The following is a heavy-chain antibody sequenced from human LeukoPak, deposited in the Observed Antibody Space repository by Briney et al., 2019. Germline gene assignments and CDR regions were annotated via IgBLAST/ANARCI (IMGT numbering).Heavy chain of an antibody. CDR1: GGSISSGSYY. CDR3: ARVPYYDFWSGSHDY. D-gene: IGHD3-3*01. V-gene: IGHV4-61*02. J-gene: IGHJ4*02. Sequence: SETLSLTCTVSGGSISSGSYYWSWIRRPAWKGLEWIGRIYTSGSTDYNPSLKSRVTISVDTSKNQFSLKLSSVTAADTAVYYCARVPYYDFWSGSHDYWGQGTLVTVSS. CDR2: IYTSGST.